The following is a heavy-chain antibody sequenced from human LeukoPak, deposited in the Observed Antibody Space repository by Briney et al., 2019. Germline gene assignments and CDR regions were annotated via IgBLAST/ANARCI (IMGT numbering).Heavy chain of an antibody. D-gene: IGHD6-19*01. CDR1: GLTSSSYW. CDR3: ARGAYSSGWIYNWFDP. CDR2: IKQDGSEK. Sequence: GGSLRLSCAASGLTSSSYWMSCVRQTPGKGLEWVANIKQDGSEKYYVDSVKGRLTISRDNAKNSLYLQMNSLRAEDTAVYYCARGAYSSGWIYNWFDPWGQGTQVTVSS. J-gene: IGHJ5*02. V-gene: IGHV3-7*01.